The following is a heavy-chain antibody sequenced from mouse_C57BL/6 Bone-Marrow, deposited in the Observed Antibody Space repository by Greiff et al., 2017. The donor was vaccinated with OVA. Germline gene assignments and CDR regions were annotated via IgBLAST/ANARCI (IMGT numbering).Heavy chain of an antibody. D-gene: IGHD1-1*01. J-gene: IGHJ2*01. CDR1: GFNFKDYY. Sequence: VQLLQSGAELVKPGASVKLSCTASGFNFKDYYMPWVQQRPEQGLEWIGRIDPEDGETKYAPKFQGKATITADTSSNTAYLQRSSLTSEDTAVYYCARRTLLYLDYWGQGTTLTVSS. CDR3: ARRTLLYLDY. V-gene: IGHV14-2*01. CDR2: IDPEDGET.